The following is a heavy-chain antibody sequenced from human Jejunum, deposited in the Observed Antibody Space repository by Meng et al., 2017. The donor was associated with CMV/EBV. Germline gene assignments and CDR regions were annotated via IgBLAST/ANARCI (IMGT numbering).Heavy chain of an antibody. CDR2: MFYSGSP. J-gene: IGHJ4*02. Sequence: QVQLQESGPGLVKASETLSLTCTVSGGSISSSGYYWGWIRQPPGKGLEWIGSMFYSGSPYYHPSLKSRVTISMDTSKNQFSLTLTSVIAADTAVYYCAGPERGFTWYYLNYWGQGTVVTVSA. CDR3: AGPERGFTWYYLNY. CDR1: GGSISSSGYY. D-gene: IGHD5-12*01. V-gene: IGHV4-39*07.